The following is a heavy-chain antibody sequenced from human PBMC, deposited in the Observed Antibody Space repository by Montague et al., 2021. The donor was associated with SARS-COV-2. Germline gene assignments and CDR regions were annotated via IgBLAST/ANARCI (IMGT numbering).Heavy chain of an antibody. CDR1: GGSISSRSYY. CDR2: IYYSGST. D-gene: IGHD4-23*01. CDR3: ARLRGDYGGTYDTFDI. V-gene: IGHV4-39*01. J-gene: IGHJ3*02. Sequence: SETLSLICTVSGGSISSRSYYWCWIRQPPGKGLEWIGSIYYSGSTYYNPSLKGRVTISVDTSKNQFSLKLSSVTAADTAVYYCARLRGDYGGTYDTFDIWGQGTMVTVSS.